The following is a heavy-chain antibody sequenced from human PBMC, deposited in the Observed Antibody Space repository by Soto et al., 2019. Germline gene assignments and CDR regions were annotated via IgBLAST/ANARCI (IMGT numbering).Heavy chain of an antibody. Sequence: WETLSLTCTVSGGSISSYYWSWIRQPPGKGLEWIGYIYYSGSTNYNPSLKSRVTISVDTSKNQFSLKLSSATAADTAVYYCARDKPGDFWSGYNAFDIWGQGTMVTVSS. J-gene: IGHJ3*02. CDR2: IYYSGST. V-gene: IGHV4-59*01. CDR1: GGSISSYY. D-gene: IGHD3-3*01. CDR3: ARDKPGDFWSGYNAFDI.